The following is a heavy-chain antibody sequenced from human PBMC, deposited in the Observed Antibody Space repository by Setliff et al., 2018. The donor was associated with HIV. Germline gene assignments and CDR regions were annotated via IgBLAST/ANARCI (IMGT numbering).Heavy chain of an antibody. CDR2: ITADSKII. J-gene: IGHJ4*02. CDR3: ARDQDWAFDY. V-gene: IGHV3-48*01. Sequence: GSLRLSCAASGFTFSSYWMSWVRQAPGKGLEWVAYITADSKIISYAESVKGRFTISRDNAKNSVYLQVNSLRVEDTAMYYCARDQDWAFDYWGQGTLVTVSS. CDR1: GFTFSSYW. D-gene: IGHD3-9*01.